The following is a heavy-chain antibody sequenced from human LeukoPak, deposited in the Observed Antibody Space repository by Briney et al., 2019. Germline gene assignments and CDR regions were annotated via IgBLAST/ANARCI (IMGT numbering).Heavy chain of an antibody. CDR2: ISRSGSTR. J-gene: IGHJ6*02. CDR1: GFTFSDYY. CDR3: ARVTSWDPHGMDV. V-gene: IGHV3-11*01. Sequence: GGSLRLSCAASGFTFSDYYMSWIRQAPGKGLEWVSHISRSGSTRYYADSLKGRFTISRDNAKNSLYLQMNSLRAEDTAVYYCARVTSWDPHGMDVWGQGTTVTVSS. D-gene: IGHD1-26*01.